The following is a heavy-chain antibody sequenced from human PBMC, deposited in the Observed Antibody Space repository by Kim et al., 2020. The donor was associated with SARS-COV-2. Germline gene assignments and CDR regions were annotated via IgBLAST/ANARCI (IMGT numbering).Heavy chain of an antibody. CDR3: ARELAVWFGGLSLGGYGMYG. CDR1: GFTFSSYG. Sequence: GGSLRLSCAASGFTFSSYGMHWVRQAPGKGLEWVAVIWYDGINKYYADSVKGRFTISRDNSKNTLYLQMNSLRAEDTAVYYCARELAVWFGGLSLGGYGMYGWGQGSTVADS. D-gene: IGHD3-10*01. CDR2: IWYDGINK. J-gene: IGHJ6*02. V-gene: IGHV3-33*01.